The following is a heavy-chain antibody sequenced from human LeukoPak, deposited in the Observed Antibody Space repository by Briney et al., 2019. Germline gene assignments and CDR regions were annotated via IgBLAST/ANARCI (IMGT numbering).Heavy chain of an antibody. Sequence: SVKVSCKASGGSFSSYAINWVRQAPGQGLEWMGGIIPIFDTANYAQKFQDRVTITAVESMSTVYMELSSLRSEDTAVYYCARGWLAETTVVTPYNYWGQGTLVTVSS. CDR3: ARGWLAETTVVTPYNY. V-gene: IGHV1-69*01. D-gene: IGHD4-23*01. CDR1: GGSFSSYA. J-gene: IGHJ4*02. CDR2: IIPIFDTA.